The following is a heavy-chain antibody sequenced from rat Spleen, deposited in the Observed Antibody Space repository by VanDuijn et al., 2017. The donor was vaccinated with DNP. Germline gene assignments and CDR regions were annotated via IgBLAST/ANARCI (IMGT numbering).Heavy chain of an antibody. CDR3: ARHGSFDY. J-gene: IGHJ2*01. CDR1: GFTFSDYY. Sequence: EVQLVESGGGLVQPGRSLKLSCAASGFTFSDYYMAWVRQAPTKGLEWVAYISYDGGSTYYGDSMKGRFTISRDNAKSTLYLQMNSLRSEDMATYYCARHGSFDYWGQGVMVTVSS. V-gene: IGHV5-22*01. CDR2: ISYDGGST. D-gene: IGHD5-1*01.